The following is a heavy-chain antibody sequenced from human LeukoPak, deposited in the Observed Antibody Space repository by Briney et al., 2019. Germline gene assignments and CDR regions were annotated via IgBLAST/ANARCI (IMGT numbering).Heavy chain of an antibody. J-gene: IGHJ4*02. CDR3: AKIAVAGAAAIINNFDY. CDR1: GFTFSSYA. D-gene: IGHD6-19*01. V-gene: IGHV3-23*01. CDR2: ISGSGGST. Sequence: GGSLRLSCAASGFTFSSYAMSWVRQAPGKGLEWVSAISGSGGSTYYADSVKGRFTISRDTSKNTLYLQMNSLRAEDTAVYYCAKIAVAGAAAIINNFDYWGQGNPVTVSS.